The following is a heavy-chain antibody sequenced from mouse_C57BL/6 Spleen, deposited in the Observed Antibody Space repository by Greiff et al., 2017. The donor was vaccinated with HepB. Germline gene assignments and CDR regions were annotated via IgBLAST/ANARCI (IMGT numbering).Heavy chain of an antibody. CDR1: GYTFTSYW. D-gene: IGHD2-4*01. CDR2: INPSNGGT. V-gene: IGHV1-53*01. J-gene: IGHJ1*03. CDR3: ARWGLRRLWYFDV. Sequence: QVQLKQPGTELVKPGASVKLSCKASGYTFTSYWMHWVKQRPGQGLEWIGNINPSNGGTNYNEKFKSKATLTVDKSSSTAYMQLSSLTSEDSAVYYCARWGLRRLWYFDVWGTGTTVTVSS.